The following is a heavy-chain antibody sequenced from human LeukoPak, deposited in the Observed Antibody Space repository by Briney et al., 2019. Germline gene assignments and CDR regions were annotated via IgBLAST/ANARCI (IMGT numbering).Heavy chain of an antibody. J-gene: IGHJ4*02. Sequence: ASVKVSCKASGGTFSSYAISWVRQAPGQGLEWMGGIIPIFGTANYAQKFQGRVTITTDESTSTAYMELSSLRSEDTAVYYCAASTVTTGDQYYFDYWGQGTLVTVSS. V-gene: IGHV1-69*05. CDR3: AASTVTTGDQYYFDY. D-gene: IGHD4-11*01. CDR2: IIPIFGTA. CDR1: GGTFSSYA.